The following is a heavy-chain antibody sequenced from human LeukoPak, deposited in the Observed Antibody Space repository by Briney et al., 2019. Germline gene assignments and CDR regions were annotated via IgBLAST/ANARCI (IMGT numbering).Heavy chain of an antibody. D-gene: IGHD6-13*01. CDR3: ARGVAAVGSPFAY. Sequence: SETLSLTCTVSGGSISDYYWSWIRQPPGKGLEWIGFIHYSGTTNYNPSLKSRVTISVDTSKNQFSLKLTSVTAADTAVYYCARGVAAVGSPFAYWGQGTLVTVSS. J-gene: IGHJ4*02. CDR1: GGSISDYY. V-gene: IGHV4-59*01. CDR2: IHYSGTT.